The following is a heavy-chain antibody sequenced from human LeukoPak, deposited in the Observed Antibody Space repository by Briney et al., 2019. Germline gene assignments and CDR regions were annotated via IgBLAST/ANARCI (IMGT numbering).Heavy chain of an antibody. V-gene: IGHV3-23*01. D-gene: IGHD3-22*01. J-gene: IGHJ3*01. CDR3: AKRPRDSSGYYLGAFDG. CDR1: GFTFSTYA. Sequence: GGSLRLSCTASGFTFSTYAMTWVRQAPGKGLDWVSAIGASGADTYYADSAKGRFTVSRDNSKHTLYLQMSTLRAADTAVYFCAKRPRDSSGYYLGAFDGSGEGATVTVSS. CDR2: IGASGADT.